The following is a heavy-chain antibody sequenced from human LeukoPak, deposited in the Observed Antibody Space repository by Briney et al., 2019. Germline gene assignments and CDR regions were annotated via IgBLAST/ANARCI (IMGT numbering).Heavy chain of an antibody. V-gene: IGHV3-66*01. Sequence: GGSLRLSCAGSGFTFSSFRMHWVRQAPGKGLEWVSVIYSGGSTYYADSVKGRFTISRDNSKNTLYLQMNSLRAEDTAVYYCASRDPSYYYYYGMDVWGQGTTVTVSS. D-gene: IGHD5-24*01. J-gene: IGHJ6*02. CDR2: IYSGGST. CDR1: GFTFSSFR. CDR3: ASRDPSYYYYYGMDV.